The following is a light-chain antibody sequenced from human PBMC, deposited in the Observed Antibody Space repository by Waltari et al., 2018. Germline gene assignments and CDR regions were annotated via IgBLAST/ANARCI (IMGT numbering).Light chain of an antibody. CDR3: CSYATTVV. Sequence: QSALTQPASVSGSPGQSITISCNGTSSDVGSYNLVSWYHQQPGKAPKLMMYEVSKRPSVVSNRFSGSKSGNTASLTLSVRQAEYDADYYCCSYATTVVFGGGTKLTVL. J-gene: IGLJ2*01. CDR1: SSDVGSYNL. CDR2: EVS. V-gene: IGLV2-23*02.